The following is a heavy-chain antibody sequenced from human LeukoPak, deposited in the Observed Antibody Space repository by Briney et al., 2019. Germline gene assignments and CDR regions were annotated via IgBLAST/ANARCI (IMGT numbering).Heavy chain of an antibody. CDR2: MNPNSGNT. CDR3: ARGHHGDFNY. CDR1: GYTFTGYD. D-gene: IGHD4-17*01. V-gene: IGHV1-8*03. J-gene: IGHJ4*02. Sequence: ASVKVSCKASGYTFTGYDINWVRQATGQGLEWMGWMNPNSGNTGYAQKFQGRATITRNTSISTAYMELSSLRSEDTAVYYCARGHHGDFNYWGQGTLVTVSS.